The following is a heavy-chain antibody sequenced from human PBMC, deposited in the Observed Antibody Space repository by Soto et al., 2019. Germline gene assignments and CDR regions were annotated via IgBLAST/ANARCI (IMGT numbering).Heavy chain of an antibody. CDR2: ISYDGSNK. D-gene: IGHD3-9*01. CDR1: GFTFSSYG. CDR3: AKDNDYDILTGYFDY. V-gene: IGHV3-30*18. Sequence: GGSLRLSCAASGFTFSSYGMHWVRQAPGKGLEWVAVISYDGSNKYYADSVKGRFTISRDNSKNTLYLQMNSLRAEDTAVYYCAKDNDYDILTGYFDYWGQGTLVTVSS. J-gene: IGHJ4*02.